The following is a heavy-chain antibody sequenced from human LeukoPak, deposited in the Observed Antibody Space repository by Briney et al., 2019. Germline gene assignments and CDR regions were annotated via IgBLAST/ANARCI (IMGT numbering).Heavy chain of an antibody. V-gene: IGHV3-9*01. Sequence: GGSLRLSCAASGFTFDDYAMHWVRQGPGKGLEWVSGISWNSGSIGYADSVKGRFTISRDNAKNSLYLQMNSLRAEDTAVYYCAREIYGSEAYDYWGQGTLVTVSS. D-gene: IGHD3-10*01. CDR2: ISWNSGSI. CDR3: AREIYGSEAYDY. CDR1: GFTFDDYA. J-gene: IGHJ4*02.